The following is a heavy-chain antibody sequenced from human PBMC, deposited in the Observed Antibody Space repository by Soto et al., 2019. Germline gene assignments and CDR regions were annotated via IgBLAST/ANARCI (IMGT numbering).Heavy chain of an antibody. CDR3: AKDRGSSWYEIDY. J-gene: IGHJ4*02. V-gene: IGHV3-23*01. CDR1: GFTFSNYA. D-gene: IGHD6-13*01. CDR2: ISGSGGST. Sequence: GGSLRLSCAASGFTFSNYAVTWFRQAPGKGLEWVSTISGSGGSTYYADSVKGRFTISRDNSKNTLYLQMNSLRAEDTAVYYCAKDRGSSWYEIDYWGQGTLVTVSS.